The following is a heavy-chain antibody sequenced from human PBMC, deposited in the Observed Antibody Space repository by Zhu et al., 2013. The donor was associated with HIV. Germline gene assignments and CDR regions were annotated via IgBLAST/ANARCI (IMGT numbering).Heavy chain of an antibody. CDR2: INAGNGNT. J-gene: IGHJ6*02. V-gene: IGHV1-3*01. CDR3: ARVVAVAARYYYYGMDV. D-gene: IGHD6-19*01. CDR1: GYTFTSYA. Sequence: QVQLVQSGAEVKKPGASVKVSCKASGYTFTSYAMHWVRQAPGQRLEWMGWINAGNGNTKYSQKFQGRVTITRDTSASTAYMELSSLRSEDTAVYYCARVVAVAARYYYYGMDVVGPRDRRSPSP.